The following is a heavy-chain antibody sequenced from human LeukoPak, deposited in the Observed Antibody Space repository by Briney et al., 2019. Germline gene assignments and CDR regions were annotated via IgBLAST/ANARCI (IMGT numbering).Heavy chain of an antibody. Sequence: SQTLSLTCTASGGSIRSGADYWSWIRQHPGKGLEWIGYISYSGSTYYNPSLKTRLTISVDTSKNQFSLKLDSVTAADTAFYYCARADMATVFDFWGRGTLVTVSS. CDR3: ARADMATVFDF. D-gene: IGHD5-24*01. V-gene: IGHV4-31*03. J-gene: IGHJ4*02. CDR1: GGSIRSGADY. CDR2: ISYSGST.